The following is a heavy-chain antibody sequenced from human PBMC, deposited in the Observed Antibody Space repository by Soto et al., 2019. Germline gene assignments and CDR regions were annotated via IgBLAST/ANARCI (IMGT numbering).Heavy chain of an antibody. V-gene: IGHV4-34*01. CDR3: AGRPYYYDSSGYYN. D-gene: IGHD3-22*01. J-gene: IGHJ4*02. CDR2: INHSGST. Sequence: SETLSLTCAVYGGSFSGYYWTWIRQPPGTGLEWIGEINHSGSTNYNPSLKSRVTISVDTSKNQFSLKLSSVTAADTAVYYCAGRPYYYDSSGYYNWGQGTLVTVSS. CDR1: GGSFSGYY.